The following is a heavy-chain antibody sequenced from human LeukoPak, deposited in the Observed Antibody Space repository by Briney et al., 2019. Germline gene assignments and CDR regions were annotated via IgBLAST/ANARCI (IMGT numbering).Heavy chain of an antibody. CDR1: GGSISSYY. CDR3: ARDNFFSHWYFDL. V-gene: IGHV4-59*01. D-gene: IGHD1-20*01. Sequence: SETLSLTCTVSGGSISSYYWSWIRQPPGKGLEWIGYIYYSGSTNYNPSLKSRVTISVDTSKNQFSLKLNSVTAADTAVYYCARDNFFSHWYFDLWGRGTLVTVSS. J-gene: IGHJ2*01. CDR2: IYYSGST.